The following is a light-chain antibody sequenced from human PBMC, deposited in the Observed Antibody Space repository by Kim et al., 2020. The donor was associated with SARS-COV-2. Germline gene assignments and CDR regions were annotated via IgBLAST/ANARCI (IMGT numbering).Light chain of an antibody. CDR3: QQRGDWPRYT. CDR2: DTS. Sequence: DIVLTQSPATLSMSPGERATLSCRASRGLSGYLAWYQQRPGQAPRVLIYDTSTRAAGIPGRFSGSGSGTDFTLTISSLEPEDSAVYFWQQRGDWPRYTLGQETKLEI. CDR1: RGLSGY. V-gene: IGKV3-11*01. J-gene: IGKJ2*01.